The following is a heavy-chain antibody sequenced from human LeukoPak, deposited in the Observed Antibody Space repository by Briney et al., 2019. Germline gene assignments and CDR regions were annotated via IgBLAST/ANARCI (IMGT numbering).Heavy chain of an antibody. CDR2: ISSNGGST. Sequence: GGSLRLSCAASGFTFSSYLMHWVRQAPGKGLEYVSAISSNGGSTYYANSVKGRFTISRDNSKNTLYLQMGSLRAEDLAVYYCARGGGYCSGGSCYGIDYWGQETLVTVSS. CDR1: GFTFSSYL. D-gene: IGHD2-15*01. V-gene: IGHV3-64*01. J-gene: IGHJ4*02. CDR3: ARGGGYCSGGSCYGIDY.